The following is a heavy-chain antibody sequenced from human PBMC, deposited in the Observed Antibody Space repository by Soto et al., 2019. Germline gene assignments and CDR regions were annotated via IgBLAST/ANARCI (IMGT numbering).Heavy chain of an antibody. CDR1: GGTFSSYA. CDR2: FIPIFGTA. Sequence: GASVKVSCKASGGTFSSYAISWVRQAPGQGLEWMGGFIPIFGTANYAQKFQGRVTITADESTSTAYMELSSLRSEDTAVYYCARGYRAMIVVVAFDYWGQGTLVTVSS. D-gene: IGHD3-22*01. V-gene: IGHV1-69*13. J-gene: IGHJ4*02. CDR3: ARGYRAMIVVVAFDY.